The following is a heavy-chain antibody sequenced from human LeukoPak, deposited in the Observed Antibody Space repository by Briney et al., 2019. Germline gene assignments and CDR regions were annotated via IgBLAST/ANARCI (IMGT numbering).Heavy chain of an antibody. CDR2: IYTSGST. V-gene: IGHV4-4*07. CDR1: GGSISSYY. J-gene: IGHJ5*02. CDR3: ARDKRWGSGSVNWFDP. Sequence: KPSETLSLTCTVSGGSISSYYWSWIRQPAGKGLEWIGRIYTSGSTNYNPSFKSRVTMSVDTSKNQFSLKLSSVTAADTAVYYCARDKRWGSGSVNWFDPWGQGTLVTVSS. D-gene: IGHD1-26*01.